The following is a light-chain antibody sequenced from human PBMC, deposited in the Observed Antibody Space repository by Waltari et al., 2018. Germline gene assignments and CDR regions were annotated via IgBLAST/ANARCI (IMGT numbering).Light chain of an antibody. CDR1: SASVSTSYY. J-gene: IGLJ3*02. CDR3: ALYMPSDIWV. CDR2: RTN. Sequence: QTVVTQEPSFSVSPGGTVTLTCGLTSASVSTSYYPSWYQQTPGQAPRTLSYRTNSRSSGVPDRFSGSNLGNKAALTITGAQADDESDYYCALYMPSDIWVFGGGTRLTVL. V-gene: IGLV8-61*01.